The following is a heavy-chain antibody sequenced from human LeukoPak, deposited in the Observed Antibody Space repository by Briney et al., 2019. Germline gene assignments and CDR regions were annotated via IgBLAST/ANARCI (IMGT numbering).Heavy chain of an antibody. J-gene: IGHJ4*02. CDR2: IYYSGST. CDR3: ARDAGNYFDY. V-gene: IGHV4-59*01. D-gene: IGHD6-13*01. Sequence: SETLSLTCTVSGGSISSYYWSWIRQPPGKGLEWIGYIYYSGSTNYNPSLKSRATISVDTSKNQFSLKLSSVTAADTAVYYCARDAGNYFDYWGQGTLVTVSS. CDR1: GGSISSYY.